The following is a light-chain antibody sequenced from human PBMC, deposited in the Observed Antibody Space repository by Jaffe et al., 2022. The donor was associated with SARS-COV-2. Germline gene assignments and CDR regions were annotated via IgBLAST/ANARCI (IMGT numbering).Light chain of an antibody. J-gene: IGLJ2*01. CDR2: RNN. V-gene: IGLV1-47*01. CDR1: SSNIGSNY. CDR3: AAWDDSLSVV. Sequence: QSVLTQPPSASGTPGQRVTISCSGSSSNIGSNYVYWYQQLPGTAPKLLIHRNNQRPSGVPDRVSGSKSGTSASLAISGLRSEDEADYYCAAWDDSLSVVFGGGTKLTVL.